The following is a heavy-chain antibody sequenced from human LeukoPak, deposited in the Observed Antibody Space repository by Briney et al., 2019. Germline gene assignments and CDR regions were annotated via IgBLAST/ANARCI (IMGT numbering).Heavy chain of an antibody. CDR1: GYTFTSYD. CDR2: MNPNSGNT. CDR3: ARVGYDSGYDAFDI. Sequence: ASVKVSCKASGYTFTSYDINWVRQATGQGLEWMGWMNPNSGNTGYAQKFQGRVTMTRNTSISTAYMELSSLRSEDTAAYYCARVGYDSGYDAFDIWGQGTMVTVSS. J-gene: IGHJ3*02. V-gene: IGHV1-8*01. D-gene: IGHD5-12*01.